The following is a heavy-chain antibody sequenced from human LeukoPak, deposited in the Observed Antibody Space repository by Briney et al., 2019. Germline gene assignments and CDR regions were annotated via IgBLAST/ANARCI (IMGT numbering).Heavy chain of an antibody. CDR2: ISWNSGSI. Sequence: PGGSLRLSCAASGFTFDDYAMHWVRQAPGKGLEWVSGISWNSGSIGYADSVKGRFTISRDNAKNSLYLQMNSLRAEDMALYYCAKGRGEETGVNLDAFDIWGQGTMVTVSS. J-gene: IGHJ3*02. CDR3: AKGRGEETGVNLDAFDI. CDR1: GFTFDDYA. D-gene: IGHD7-27*01. V-gene: IGHV3-9*03.